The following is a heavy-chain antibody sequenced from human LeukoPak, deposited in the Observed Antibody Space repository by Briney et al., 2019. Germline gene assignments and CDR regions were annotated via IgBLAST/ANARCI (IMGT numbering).Heavy chain of an antibody. CDR3: ARATGGENWFDP. CDR1: GYTFTSYG. D-gene: IGHD3-10*01. V-gene: IGHV1-18*01. CDR2: ISAYNGNT. J-gene: IGHJ5*02. Sequence: ASVKVSCKASGYTFTSYGISWVQQAPGQGLEWMGWISAYNGNTNYAQKFQGRVTMTRNTSISTAYMELSSLRSEDTAVYYCARATGGENWFDPWGQGTLVTVSS.